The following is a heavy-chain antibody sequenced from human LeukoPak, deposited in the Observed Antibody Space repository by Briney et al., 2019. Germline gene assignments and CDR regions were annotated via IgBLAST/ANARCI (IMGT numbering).Heavy chain of an antibody. V-gene: IGHV4-34*01. CDR3: ARDRRPYDFWSGYDYAFDI. CDR1: GGSFSGYY. D-gene: IGHD3-3*01. CDR2: INHSGST. J-gene: IGHJ3*02. Sequence: SETLSLTCAVYGGSFSGYYWSWIRQPPGKGLEWIGEINHSGSTNYNPSLKSRVTISVDTSKNQFSLKLSSVTAADTAVYYCARDRRPYDFWSGYDYAFDIWGQGTMVTVSS.